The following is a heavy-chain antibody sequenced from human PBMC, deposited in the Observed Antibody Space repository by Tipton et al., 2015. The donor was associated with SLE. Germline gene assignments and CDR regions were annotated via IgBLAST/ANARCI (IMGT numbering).Heavy chain of an antibody. V-gene: IGHV4-59*12. D-gene: IGHD6-19*01. Sequence: LRLSCAASGFTFSSYAMSWVRQAPGKGLEWIGYIYYSGSTNYNPSLKSRVTISVDTSKNQFSLKLSSVTAADTAVYYCASQKSGWDDYWGQGTLVTVSS. J-gene: IGHJ4*02. CDR1: GFTFSSYA. CDR3: ASQKSGWDDY. CDR2: IYYSGST.